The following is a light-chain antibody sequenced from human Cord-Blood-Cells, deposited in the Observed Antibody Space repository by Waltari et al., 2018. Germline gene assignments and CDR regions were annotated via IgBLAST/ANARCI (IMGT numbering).Light chain of an antibody. Sequence: QSALTQPRSVSGSPGQSVTISCTGTSSDFGGYNYVPWYQQHPGKAPQLLNYDVSKQPLGVPDRFCGAQCGNTASLTIAGLQAEDEADYYCRSYAGSYVYVFGTGTKVTVL. CDR2: DVS. CDR3: RSYAGSYVYV. CDR1: SSDFGGYNY. V-gene: IGLV2-11*01. J-gene: IGLJ1*01.